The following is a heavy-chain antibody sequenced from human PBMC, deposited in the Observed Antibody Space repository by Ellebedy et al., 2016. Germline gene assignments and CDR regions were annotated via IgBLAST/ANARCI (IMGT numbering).Heavy chain of an antibody. D-gene: IGHD6-13*01. CDR2: ISYDGSNK. CDR3: ARARVRSSSWYSYYYYYYMDV. CDR1: GFTFSSYA. J-gene: IGHJ6*03. Sequence: GGSLRLXXAASGFTFSSYAMHWVRQAPGKGLEWVAVISYDGSNKYYADSVKGRFTISRDNSKNTLYLQMNSLRAEDTAVYYCARARVRSSSWYSYYYYYYMDVWGKGTTVTVSS. V-gene: IGHV3-30-3*01.